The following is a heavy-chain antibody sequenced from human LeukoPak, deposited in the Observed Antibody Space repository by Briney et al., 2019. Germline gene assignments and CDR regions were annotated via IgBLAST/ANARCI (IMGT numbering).Heavy chain of an antibody. CDR2: INSDGSST. V-gene: IGHV3-74*01. Sequence: GGSLRLSCAASGFTFSSYWMHWVLQAPGKGLLWVSRINSDGSSTSYADSVKGRFTISRDNAKNTLYLQMNSLRAEDTAVYYCARPDIFRGYDAFNIWGQGTMVTVSS. D-gene: IGHD3-9*01. CDR1: GFTFSSYW. CDR3: ARPDIFRGYDAFNI. J-gene: IGHJ3*02.